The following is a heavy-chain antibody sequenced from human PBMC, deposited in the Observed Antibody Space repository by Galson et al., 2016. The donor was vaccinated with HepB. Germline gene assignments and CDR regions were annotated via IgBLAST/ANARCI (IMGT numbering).Heavy chain of an antibody. V-gene: IGHV3-48*03. CDR2: INDVGSAL. D-gene: IGHD5-18*01. CDR3: ARDNLRGYAIDY. J-gene: IGHJ4*02. CDR1: GFSIGIYA. Sequence: SLRLSCAAPGFSIGIYAMNWVRQAPGKGLEWVSYINDVGSALYYADSVKGRFTISRDNAKNSLYLQMNSLRDEDTAVYYCARDNLRGYAIDYWGQGYLVTVSS.